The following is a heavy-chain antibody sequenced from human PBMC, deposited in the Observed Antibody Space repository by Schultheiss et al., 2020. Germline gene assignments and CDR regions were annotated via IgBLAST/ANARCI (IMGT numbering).Heavy chain of an antibody. CDR2: ISSSGSTI. J-gene: IGHJ4*02. CDR1: GFTFSSYW. V-gene: IGHV3-48*04. Sequence: GGSLRLSCAASGFTFSSYWMHWVRQAPGKGLEWVSYISSSGSTIYYADSVKGRFTISRDNAKNSLYLQMNSLRAEDTAVYYCARVSTATVSPFDYWGQGTLVTVSS. CDR3: ARVSTATVSPFDY. D-gene: IGHD4-11*01.